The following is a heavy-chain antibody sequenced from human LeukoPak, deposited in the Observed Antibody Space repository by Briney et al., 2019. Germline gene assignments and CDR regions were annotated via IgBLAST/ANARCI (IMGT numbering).Heavy chain of an antibody. Sequence: SETLSLTCTVSGGSISSGSYYWSWIRQPAGKGLEWIGRIYTSGSTNYNPSLKSRVTMSVDTSKNQFSLKLSSVTAADTAVYYCAREVRGVLWFGELRNWFDPWGQGTLVTVSS. V-gene: IGHV4-61*02. J-gene: IGHJ5*02. CDR1: GGSISSGSYY. CDR2: IYTSGST. CDR3: AREVRGVLWFGELRNWFDP. D-gene: IGHD3-10*01.